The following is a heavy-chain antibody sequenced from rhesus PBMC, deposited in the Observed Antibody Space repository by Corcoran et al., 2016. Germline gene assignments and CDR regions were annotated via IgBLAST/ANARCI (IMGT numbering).Heavy chain of an antibody. CDR2: ITYSGSP. CDR3: ARGGYSGSYYHFDY. D-gene: IGHD3-16*01. CDR1: GYSISGYY. V-gene: IGHV4-122*02. J-gene: IGHJ4*01. Sequence: QVQLQESGPGLVKPSETLSLTCAVSGYSISGYYWSWIRQAPGKGLEWIGYITYSGSPSYNPSLKSRVTISRDTSKNQFSLKLSSVTAADTAVYYCARGGYSGSYYHFDYWGQGVLVTVSS.